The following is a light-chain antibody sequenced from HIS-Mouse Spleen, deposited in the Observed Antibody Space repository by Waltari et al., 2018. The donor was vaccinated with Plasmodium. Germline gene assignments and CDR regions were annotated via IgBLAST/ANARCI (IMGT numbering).Light chain of an antibody. V-gene: IGLV3-10*01. CDR3: YSTDSSGNHRV. J-gene: IGLJ3*02. CDR1: ALPKKY. Sequence: SYELTQPPSVSVSPGQTARITCSGDALPKKYAYWYQQKSGQAPVLVIYEDSKRPSGIPVGFSGSSSVTMATLTISGAQVADEADYYCYSTDSSGNHRVFGGGTKLTVL. CDR2: EDS.